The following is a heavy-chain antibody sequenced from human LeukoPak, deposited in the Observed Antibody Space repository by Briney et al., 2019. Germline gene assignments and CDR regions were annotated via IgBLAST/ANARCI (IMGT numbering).Heavy chain of an antibody. CDR3: AKAPLRFLES. J-gene: IGHJ5*02. D-gene: IGHD3-3*01. V-gene: IGHV3-7*01. CDR1: GFTFSTYW. Sequence: GGSLRLSCAASGFTFSTYWMSWVRQAPGKGLEWVANINQDGSEKYSVDSVKGRFTISRDNAKSSLYLQMNSLRADDTAVYYCAKAPLRFLESWGQGTLVTVSS. CDR2: INQDGSEK.